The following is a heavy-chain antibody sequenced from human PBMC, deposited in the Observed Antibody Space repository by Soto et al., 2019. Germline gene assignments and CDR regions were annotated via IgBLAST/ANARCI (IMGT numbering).Heavy chain of an antibody. V-gene: IGHV1-18*01. CDR3: ASAGYAAWNTYYTGPDD. CDR2: IRVYNGHT. CDR1: GYSFTSYV. Sequence: QVELVQSGGEVKKPGASVKVSCKASGYSFTSYVITWVRQAPGEGREWMGWIRVYNGHTTYSQKFQDRVIMTTDTSASISYLELRSLTFDDTAVYYCASAGYAAWNTYYTGPDDWGQGTLVTVSS. D-gene: IGHD3-22*01. J-gene: IGHJ4*02.